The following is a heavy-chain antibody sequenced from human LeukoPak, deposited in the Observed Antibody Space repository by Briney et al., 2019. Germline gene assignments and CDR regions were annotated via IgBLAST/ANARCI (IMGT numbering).Heavy chain of an antibody. Sequence: SETLSLTCTVSGVSISNNYFYWAWIRQPPGKGLELIGYVHYTGSTFYNSSLKSRITISADTSQNQFSLSLTSVTAADTAVYYCATLGLLRGAGFDLATHFDYWGQGTLVAVSS. CDR1: GVSISNNYFY. CDR2: VHYTGST. J-gene: IGHJ4*02. CDR3: ATLGLLRGAGFDLATHFDY. V-gene: IGHV4-39*01. D-gene: IGHD1-26*01.